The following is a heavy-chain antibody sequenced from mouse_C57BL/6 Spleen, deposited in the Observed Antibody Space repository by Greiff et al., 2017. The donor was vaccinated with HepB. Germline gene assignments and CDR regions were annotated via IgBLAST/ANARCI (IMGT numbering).Heavy chain of an antibody. CDR3: ARPYYYGSSYVDWFAY. J-gene: IGHJ3*01. CDR2: IYPGNGDT. Sequence: QVQLKESGAELVRPGASVKMSCKASGYTFTSYNMHWVKQTPRQGLEWIGAIYPGNGDTSYNQKFKGKATLTVDKSSSTDYMQLSSLTSEDSAVYFCARPYYYGSSYVDWFAYWGQGTLVTVSA. V-gene: IGHV1-12*01. CDR1: GYTFTSYN. D-gene: IGHD1-1*01.